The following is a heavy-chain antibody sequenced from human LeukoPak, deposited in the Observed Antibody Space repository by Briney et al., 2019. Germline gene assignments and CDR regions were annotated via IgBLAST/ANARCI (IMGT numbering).Heavy chain of an antibody. V-gene: IGHV1-46*02. D-gene: IGHD4-11*01. CDR2: IHPDGGST. CDR3: ARAFNSIQPLDY. J-gene: IGHJ4*02. Sequence: ASVNVSCKSSGYNFNDYYIYWVRQAPGHGLESMGYIHPDGGSTNYAQKFQGRVTMTSDMSTNTVYMELRSLRSEDTAMYYCARAFNSIQPLDYWGQGTLVTVSS. CDR1: GYNFNDYY.